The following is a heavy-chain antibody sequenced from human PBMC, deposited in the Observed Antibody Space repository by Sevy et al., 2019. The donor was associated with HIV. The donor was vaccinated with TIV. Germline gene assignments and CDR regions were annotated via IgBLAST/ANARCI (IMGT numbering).Heavy chain of an antibody. CDR2: INPSGGST. J-gene: IGHJ4*02. CDR1: GYTFTTYY. V-gene: IGHV1-46*01. CDR3: AKDQYGTGSYTYDY. Sequence: ASVKVSCKASGYTFTTYYMHWVRQAPGQGLEWMGMINPSGGSTSYAEKFQGRVTMTGDTSTSTVYMELSSLRSEDTAVYYCAKDQYGTGSYTYDYWGQGTLVTVSS. D-gene: IGHD3-10*01.